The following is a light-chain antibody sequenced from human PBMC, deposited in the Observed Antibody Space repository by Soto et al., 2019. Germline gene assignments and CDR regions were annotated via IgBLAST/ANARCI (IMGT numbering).Light chain of an antibody. J-gene: IGKJ2*01. CDR2: GAS. Sequence: EIVLTQSPGTLSLSPGERATLSCRASQSVSISYLARYQQKPGQAPRLLIYGASSRATGIPDRFSGSGSGTDFTLTISRLEPEDFAVDYCQQDGSTPPYTFGQGTKLEIK. CDR1: QSVSISY. CDR3: QQDGSTPPYT. V-gene: IGKV3-20*01.